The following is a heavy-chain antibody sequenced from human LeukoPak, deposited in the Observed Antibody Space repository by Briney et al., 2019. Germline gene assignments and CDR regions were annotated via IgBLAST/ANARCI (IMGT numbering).Heavy chain of an antibody. Sequence: GGSLRLSCAASGFTFSSYGMHWVRQAPGKGLEWVAFIRYDGSNKYYADSVKGRFTISRDNSKNTLYLQMNSLRAEDTAVYYCAKDPHPYSSSWYFDYWGQGTLVTVSS. CDR3: AKDPHPYSSSWYFDY. CDR1: GFTFSSYG. D-gene: IGHD6-13*01. V-gene: IGHV3-30*02. J-gene: IGHJ4*02. CDR2: IRYDGSNK.